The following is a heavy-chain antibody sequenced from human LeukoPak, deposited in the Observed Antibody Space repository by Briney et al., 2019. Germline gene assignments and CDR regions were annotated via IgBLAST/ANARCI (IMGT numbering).Heavy chain of an antibody. CDR3: ARIRYGSGSNWFDP. V-gene: IGHV1-2*02. D-gene: IGHD3-10*01. J-gene: IGHJ5*02. Sequence: ASVKVSCKASGYTFTGYYMHWVRQAPGQGLEWMGWINPNSGGANYAQKFQGRVTMTRDTSISTAYMELTSLKSDGTAVYYCARIRYGSGSNWFDPWGQGTLVTASS. CDR2: INPNSGGA. CDR1: GYTFTGYY.